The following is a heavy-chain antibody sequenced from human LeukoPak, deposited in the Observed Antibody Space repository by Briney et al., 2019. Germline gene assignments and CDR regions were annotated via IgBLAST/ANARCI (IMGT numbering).Heavy chain of an antibody. D-gene: IGHD6-19*01. CDR3: ARDPAVAGTEGYLDY. J-gene: IGHJ4*02. Sequence: GGSLRLSCAASGFTFSSYGMHWVRQAPGKGLEWVAVIWYDGSNKYYADSVKGRFTISRDNSKNTLYLQMNSLRAEDTAVYYCARDPAVAGTEGYLDYWGQGTLVTVSS. CDR2: IWYDGSNK. V-gene: IGHV3-33*01. CDR1: GFTFSSYG.